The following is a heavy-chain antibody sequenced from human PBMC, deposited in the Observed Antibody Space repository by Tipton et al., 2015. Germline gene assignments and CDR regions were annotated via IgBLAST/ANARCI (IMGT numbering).Heavy chain of an antibody. CDR3: ARRLPYFEWSKVYYFDY. D-gene: IGHD3-9*01. V-gene: IGHV5-51*01. Sequence: VQLVQSGGEVKKPGESLKISCKVSGYTFSNHWIGWVRQMPGKGLEWVGIIYPSDSETKYSPSFEGLVTISADKSTSTAYLQWSSLKASDTAVYYCARRLPYFEWSKVYYFDYWGQGSPVTVSP. J-gene: IGHJ4*02. CDR2: IYPSDSET. CDR1: GYTFSNHW.